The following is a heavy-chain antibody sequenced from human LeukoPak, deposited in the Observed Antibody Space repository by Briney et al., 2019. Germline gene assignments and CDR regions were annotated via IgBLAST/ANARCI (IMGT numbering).Heavy chain of an antibody. CDR3: ARAGSTSSAYYFDY. CDR2: INPNSGGT. D-gene: IGHD2-2*01. Sequence: GASVKVSCKASGYTFTGYYMHWVRQAPGQGLEWMGWINPNSGGTNYAQKFQGRVTTTRDTSISTAYMELSRLRSDDTAVYYCARAGSTSSAYYFDYWGQGTLVTVSS. CDR1: GYTFTGYY. V-gene: IGHV1-2*02. J-gene: IGHJ4*02.